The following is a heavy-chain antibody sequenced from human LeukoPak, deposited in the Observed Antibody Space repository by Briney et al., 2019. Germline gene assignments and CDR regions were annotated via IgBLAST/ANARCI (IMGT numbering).Heavy chain of an antibody. CDR2: IIPIFGTA. V-gene: IGHV1-69*05. D-gene: IGHD6-19*01. J-gene: IGHJ2*01. Sequence: SVKVSCKASGGTFTSYAISWVRQAPGQGLEWMGGIIPIFGTANYAQKFQGRVTITTDESTSTAYMELSSLRSEDTAVYYCASPTTYTGEIAVAAPWYFDLWGRGTLVTVS. CDR3: ASPTTYTGEIAVAAPWYFDL. CDR1: GGTFTSYA.